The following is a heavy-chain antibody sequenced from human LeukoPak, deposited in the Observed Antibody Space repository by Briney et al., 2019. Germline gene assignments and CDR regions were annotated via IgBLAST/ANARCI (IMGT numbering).Heavy chain of an antibody. CDR3: ARDQGGYYSSSWVFDY. J-gene: IGHJ4*02. D-gene: IGHD6-13*01. Sequence: RASVKVSCKASGYTFTGYYMHWVRQAPGQGLEWMGWINPNSGGTNFAQNFQGRVTMTRGTSISTAYMELSRLRSDDTAVYYCARDQGGYYSSSWVFDYWGQGTLVTVSS. CDR2: INPNSGGT. CDR1: GYTFTGYY. V-gene: IGHV1-2*02.